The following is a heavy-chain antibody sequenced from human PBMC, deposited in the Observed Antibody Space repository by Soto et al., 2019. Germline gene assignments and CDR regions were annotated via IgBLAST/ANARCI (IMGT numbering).Heavy chain of an antibody. Sequence: ASVKVSCKASGYTFTSYAMNWVRQAPGQRLEWMGWINAGNGNTKYSQKFQGRVTITRDTSASTAYMELSSLRSDDTAVYYCAREGVAPYYYYGMDVWGQGTPVTVSS. CDR2: INAGNGNT. D-gene: IGHD5-12*01. J-gene: IGHJ6*02. CDR3: AREGVAPYYYYGMDV. V-gene: IGHV1-3*01. CDR1: GYTFTSYA.